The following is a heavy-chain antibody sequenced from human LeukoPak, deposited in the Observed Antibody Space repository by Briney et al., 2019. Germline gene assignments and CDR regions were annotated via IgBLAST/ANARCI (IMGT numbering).Heavy chain of an antibody. J-gene: IGHJ4*02. CDR2: IWYDGSNK. CDR3: ARDSLGGYCSGGSCYLDY. D-gene: IGHD2-15*01. CDR1: GFTFSSYG. V-gene: IGHV3-33*01. Sequence: GRSLRLSCAASGFTFSSYGMHWVRQAPGKGLEWVAVIWYDGSNKYYADSVKGRFTISRDNSKNTLYPQMNSLRAEDTAVYYCARDSLGGYCSGGSCYLDYWGQGTLVTVSS.